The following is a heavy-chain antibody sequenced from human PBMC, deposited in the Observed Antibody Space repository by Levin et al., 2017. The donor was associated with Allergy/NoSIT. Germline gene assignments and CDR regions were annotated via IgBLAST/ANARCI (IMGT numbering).Heavy chain of an antibody. CDR3: ATTSAAGALYYFDH. D-gene: IGHD6-13*01. J-gene: IGHJ4*02. Sequence: GESLKISCKGSGYSFTNNWIGWVRQMPGKGLEWMGIIFPGDSDTRYSPSFQGRVTISVDKSVSTAYLQGTSLEASDTAIYYCATTSAAGALYYFDHWGQGTLVTVSS. CDR2: IFPGDSDT. CDR1: GYSFTNNW. V-gene: IGHV5-51*01.